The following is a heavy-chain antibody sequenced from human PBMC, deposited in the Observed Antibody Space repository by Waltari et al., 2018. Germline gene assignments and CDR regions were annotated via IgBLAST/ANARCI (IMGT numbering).Heavy chain of an antibody. V-gene: IGHV4-38-2*02. CDR3: ARVVPRAAKDY. Sequence: QVQLQESGPGLVKLSGSLSRTCTVSGYSIKTNYYWGWLRQPPGGGLAWIGTTNHTGDTSDNPSLKSRVIIAVDTSKNHFSLRLSSVTAADTDVYYCARVVPRAAKDYWGQGTLVTVSS. CDR1: GYSIKTNYY. J-gene: IGHJ4*02. CDR2: TNHTGDT. D-gene: IGHD3-10*01.